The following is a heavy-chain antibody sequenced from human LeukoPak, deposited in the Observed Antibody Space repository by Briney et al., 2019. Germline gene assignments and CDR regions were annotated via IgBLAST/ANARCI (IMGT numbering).Heavy chain of an antibody. CDR1: GFSFTASS. Sequence: QPGGSLRLSCAASGFSFTASSMNWVRQAPGKGLEWVSYISRDGGYIYYGDSVKGRFTVSRHNAKDSLYLQMDSLRAEDTAVYYCARDDGGSKTERWYFEYWGQGTLVTVSS. CDR3: ARDDGGSKTERWYFEY. V-gene: IGHV3-48*01. D-gene: IGHD2-15*01. J-gene: IGHJ4*02. CDR2: ISRDGGYI.